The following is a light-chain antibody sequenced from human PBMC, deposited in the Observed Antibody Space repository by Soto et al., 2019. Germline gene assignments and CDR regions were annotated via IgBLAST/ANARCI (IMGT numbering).Light chain of an antibody. V-gene: IGKV3D-20*01. CDR2: DAS. J-gene: IGKJ5*01. CDR3: QQYGSSPIT. Sequence: EIVLTQSPATLSLSPGARATLSCGASQSVSSSYLAWYQPKPGLAPRLLIYDASSRATGIPDRFSGSGSGTDFTLTISRLEPEDFAVYYCQQYGSSPITFGQGTRLEIK. CDR1: QSVSSSY.